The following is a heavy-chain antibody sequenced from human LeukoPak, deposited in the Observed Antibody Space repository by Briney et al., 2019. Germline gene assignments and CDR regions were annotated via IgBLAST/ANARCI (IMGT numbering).Heavy chain of an antibody. CDR1: GGSFSGYY. CDR2: INHSGST. CDR3: ARPTGWLQLRVDYAFDI. J-gene: IGHJ3*02. D-gene: IGHD5-24*01. Sequence: SETLSLTCAVYGGSFSGYYWSWIRQPPGKGLEWIGEINHSGSTNYNPSLKSRVTISVDTSKNQFSLKLSSVTAADTAVYYCARPTGWLQLRVDYAFDIWGQGTMVTVSS. V-gene: IGHV4-34*01.